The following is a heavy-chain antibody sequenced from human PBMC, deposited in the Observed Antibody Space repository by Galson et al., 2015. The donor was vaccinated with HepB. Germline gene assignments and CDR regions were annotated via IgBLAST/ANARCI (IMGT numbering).Heavy chain of an antibody. D-gene: IGHD1-26*01. J-gene: IGHJ4*02. CDR1: GFTFRNFW. CDR3: ARGATTPDY. Sequence: SLRLSCAASGFTFRNFWMSWVRQTPGKGLELVANIKQDGSEKYYVNSVKGRFTILRDNPKNSLYMQMNSLRAEDTGVYYCARGATTPDYWGQGTPVTVSS. CDR2: IKQDGSEK. V-gene: IGHV3-7*01.